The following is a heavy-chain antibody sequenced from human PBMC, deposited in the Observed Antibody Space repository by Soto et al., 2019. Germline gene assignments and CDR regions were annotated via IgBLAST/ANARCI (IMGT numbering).Heavy chain of an antibody. Sequence: EVQLVESGGGLVQPGGSLRLSCTVSGFIFGNYWMTWVRQAPGKGLEWVANMNQNGSEKYYVDSVKGRFAISRDNAKNSLYLQMNSLSAEDTAVYYCASYRVSYAMDVWGQGTTVTVSS. CDR2: MNQNGSEK. CDR3: ASYRVSYAMDV. J-gene: IGHJ6*02. CDR1: GFIFGNYW. V-gene: IGHV3-7*05.